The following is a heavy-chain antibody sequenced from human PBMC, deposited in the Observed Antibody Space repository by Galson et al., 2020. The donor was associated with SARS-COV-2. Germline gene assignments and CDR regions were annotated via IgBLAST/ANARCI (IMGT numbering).Heavy chain of an antibody. CDR2: IYYSGST. D-gene: IGHD3-9*01. V-gene: IGHV4-39*07. J-gene: IGHJ4*02. Sequence: SETLSLTCTVSGGSISSSSYYWGWIRQPPGKGLEWIGSIYYSGSTYYNPSLKSRVTISVDTSKNQFSLKLSSVTAADTAVYYCARDRAEYFDWLSLHFDYWGQGTLVTVSS. CDR1: GGSISSSSYY. CDR3: ARDRAEYFDWLSLHFDY.